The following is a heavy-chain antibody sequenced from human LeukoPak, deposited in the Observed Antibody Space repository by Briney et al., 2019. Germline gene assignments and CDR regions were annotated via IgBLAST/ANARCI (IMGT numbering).Heavy chain of an antibody. D-gene: IGHD2-2*01. CDR3: ARVGNIVVGDYYYMDV. V-gene: IGHV4-59*01. J-gene: IGHJ6*03. CDR1: GGSISSYY. CDR2: IYYSGST. Sequence: SETLSLTCTVSGGSISSYYWSWIRQPPGKGLEWIGYIYYSGSTKYNPSLKSRVTISVDTSKNQFSLKLSSATAADTAVYYCARVGNIVVGDYYYMDVWGKGTTVTVSS.